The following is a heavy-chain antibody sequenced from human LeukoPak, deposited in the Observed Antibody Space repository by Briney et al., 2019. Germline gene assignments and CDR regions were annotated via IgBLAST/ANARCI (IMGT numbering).Heavy chain of an antibody. CDR3: ATLWSRYCSGGSCYDRYYFDY. J-gene: IGHJ4*02. V-gene: IGHV1-69-2*01. CDR1: GYTFTDYY. D-gene: IGHD2-15*01. CDR2: VDPEDGET. Sequence: ASVKVSCKVSGYTFTDYYMHWVQQAPGKGLEWMGLVDPEDGETIYAEKFQGRVTITADTSTDTAYMELSSLRSEDTAVYYYATLWSRYCSGGSCYDRYYFDYWGQGTLVTVSS.